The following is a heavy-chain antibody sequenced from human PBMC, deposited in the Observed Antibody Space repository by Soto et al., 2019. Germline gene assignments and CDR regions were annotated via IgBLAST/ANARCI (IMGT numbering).Heavy chain of an antibody. CDR1: GGTFINYA. D-gene: IGHD3-10*01. CDR3: ARGKPYYGSGSYYMGFDY. J-gene: IGHJ4*02. CDR2: IIPILTTT. V-gene: IGHV1-69*01. Sequence: QIQLVQSGAEVKKPGSSVKVSCKASGGTFINYAFSWVRQAPGQGLESMGGIIPILTTTNYAQRFQGRVTITADESTSTAYMELSRLTSEDTAVYYCARGKPYYGSGSYYMGFDYWGQGTLVTVSS.